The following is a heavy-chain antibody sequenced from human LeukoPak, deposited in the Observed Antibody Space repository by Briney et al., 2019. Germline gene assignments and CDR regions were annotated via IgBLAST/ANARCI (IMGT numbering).Heavy chain of an antibody. V-gene: IGHV3-48*01. CDR1: GFTFSSYA. J-gene: IGHJ4*02. CDR2: ISSSSSTI. CDR3: ARGLDY. Sequence: GWSLRLSCAASGFTFSSYAMSWVRQAPGKGLEWVSYISSSSSTIYYADSVKGRFTISRDNAKNSLYLQMNSLRAEDTAVYYCARGLDYWGQGTLVTVSS.